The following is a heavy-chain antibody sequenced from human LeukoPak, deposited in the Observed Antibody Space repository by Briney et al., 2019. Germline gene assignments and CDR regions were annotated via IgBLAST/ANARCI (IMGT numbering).Heavy chain of an antibody. J-gene: IGHJ3*02. Sequence: PGGSLRLSCAASGFTFSSYNMNWVRQAPGKGLEWVSSISSSSSYIYYADSVKGRFTISRDNAKNSLYLQMNSLRAEDTAVYYCARAGSSSGGAFDIWGQGTMVTVSS. D-gene: IGHD6-13*01. CDR2: ISSSSSYI. CDR1: GFTFSSYN. CDR3: ARAGSSSGGAFDI. V-gene: IGHV3-21*01.